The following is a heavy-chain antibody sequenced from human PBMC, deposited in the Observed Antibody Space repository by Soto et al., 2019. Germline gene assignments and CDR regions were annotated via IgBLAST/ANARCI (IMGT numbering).Heavy chain of an antibody. J-gene: IGHJ4*02. CDR2: MYYTGST. D-gene: IGHD4-17*01. CDR1: GGSISTGGFY. CDR3: ARVHYGDHYYFEY. Sequence: SETLSLTCTVSGGSISTGGFYGSWIRQRPGKGLEWLVYMYYTGSTYSNPSLKSRLTMSLDTSSNQFSLQLSSVTAADTAVYFCARVHYGDHYYFEYWGQGTLVTVSS. V-gene: IGHV4-31*03.